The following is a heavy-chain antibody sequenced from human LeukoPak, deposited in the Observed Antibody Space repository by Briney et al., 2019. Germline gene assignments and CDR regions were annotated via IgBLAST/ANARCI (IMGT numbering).Heavy chain of an antibody. Sequence: GASVKVSCKASGYTFTSYGIGWVRQAPGQGLEWMGWLSAYNGNTNYAQKLQGRVTMTTDTSTSTAYMGLRSLRSDDTAVYYCARDLLSRFYYDSSGYLDYGMDVWGQGTTVTVSS. CDR2: LSAYNGNT. CDR1: GYTFTSYG. J-gene: IGHJ6*02. V-gene: IGHV1-18*01. D-gene: IGHD3-22*01. CDR3: ARDLLSRFYYDSSGYLDYGMDV.